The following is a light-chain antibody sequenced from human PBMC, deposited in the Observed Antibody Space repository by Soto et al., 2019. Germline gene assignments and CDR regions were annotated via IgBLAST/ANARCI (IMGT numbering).Light chain of an antibody. CDR3: CSYAGSSTCV. Sequence: QSALTQPASVSGSPGQSITISCTGTSSDVGSYNLVSWYQQHPGKAPKLMIYEGSERPSGVSNRFSGSKSGNTASLTISGLQAEDEADYYCCSYAGSSTCVFGGGTKVTVL. J-gene: IGLJ2*01. CDR1: SSDVGSYNL. CDR2: EGS. V-gene: IGLV2-23*01.